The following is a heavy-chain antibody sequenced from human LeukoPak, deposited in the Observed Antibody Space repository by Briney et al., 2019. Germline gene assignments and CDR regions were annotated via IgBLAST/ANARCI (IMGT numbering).Heavy chain of an antibody. Sequence: SVKVSCKASGGTFSSYTISWVRQAPGQGLEWVGRISPILGIANYAQKFQGRVTITADKSTSTAYMELSSLRSEDTAVYYCASRYCSSTSCYTLSAFDIWGQGTMVTVSS. J-gene: IGHJ3*02. CDR1: GGTFSSYT. V-gene: IGHV1-69*02. CDR3: ASRYCSSTSCYTLSAFDI. CDR2: ISPILGIA. D-gene: IGHD2-2*02.